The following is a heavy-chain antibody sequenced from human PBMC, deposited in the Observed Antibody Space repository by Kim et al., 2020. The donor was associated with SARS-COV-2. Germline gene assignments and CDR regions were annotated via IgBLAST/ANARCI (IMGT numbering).Heavy chain of an antibody. J-gene: IGHJ4*02. Sequence: ASVKVSCKASGYTFTSYYMHWVRQAPGQGLEWMGIINPSGGSTSYAQKFQGRVTMTRDTSTSTVYMELSSLRSEDTAVYYCARGGLAAAGRKSFDYWGQGTLVTVSS. D-gene: IGHD6-13*01. CDR3: ARGGLAAAGRKSFDY. V-gene: IGHV1-46*01. CDR1: GYTFTSYY. CDR2: INPSGGST.